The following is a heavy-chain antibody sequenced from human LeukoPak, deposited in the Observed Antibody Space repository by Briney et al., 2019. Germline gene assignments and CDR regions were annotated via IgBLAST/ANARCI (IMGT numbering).Heavy chain of an antibody. CDR1: GFTFSSYG. J-gene: IGHJ4*02. CDR3: AKARDIVAPVDY. V-gene: IGHV3-30*18. CDR2: ISYDGSNK. Sequence: GRSLRLSRAASGFTFSSYGMHWVRQAPGKGLEWVAVISYDGSNKYYADSVKGRFTISRDNSKNTLYLQMNSLRAEDTAVYYCAKARDIVAPVDYWGQGTLVTVSS. D-gene: IGHD5-12*01.